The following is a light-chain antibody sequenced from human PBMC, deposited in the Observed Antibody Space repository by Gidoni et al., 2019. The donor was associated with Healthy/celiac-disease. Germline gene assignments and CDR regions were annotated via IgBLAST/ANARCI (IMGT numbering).Light chain of an antibody. Sequence: DIQMTQSPSSLSASVGDRVTITCRASQSISSYLNWYQQIPGKAPKLLIYAASSLQSGVPSRFSGSGSGTDFTLTISSLQPEDFATYYCQQSDSTPPWTFXQXTKVEIK. V-gene: IGKV1-39*01. J-gene: IGKJ1*01. CDR3: QQSDSTPPWT. CDR2: AAS. CDR1: QSISSY.